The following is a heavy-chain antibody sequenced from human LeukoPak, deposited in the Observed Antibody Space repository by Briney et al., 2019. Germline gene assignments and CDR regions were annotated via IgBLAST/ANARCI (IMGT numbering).Heavy chain of an antibody. CDR1: GCTFTSYG. J-gene: IGHJ4*02. Sequence: ASVKVSCKASGCTFTSYGISWVRQAPGQGLEWMGWISAYNGNTNYAQKLQGRVTMTTDTSTSTAYMELSSLRSEDTAVYYCATSEQYSSSPFDYWGQGTLVTVSS. CDR3: ATSEQYSSSPFDY. V-gene: IGHV1-18*01. D-gene: IGHD6-6*01. CDR2: ISAYNGNT.